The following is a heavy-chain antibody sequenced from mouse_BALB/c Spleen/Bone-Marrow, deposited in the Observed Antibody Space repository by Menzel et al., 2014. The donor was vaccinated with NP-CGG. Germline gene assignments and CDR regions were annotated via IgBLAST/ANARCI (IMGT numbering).Heavy chain of an antibody. CDR2: IYPGDGDT. V-gene: IGHV1-87*01. Sequence: VHLVESGAELARPGASVKLSCKASGYTFTSYWMQWVKQRPGQGLEWIGAIYPGDGDTRYTQKFKGKATLTADKSSSTAYMQLSSLASEDSAVYYRARRRREYYFDYWGQGTTLTVSS. J-gene: IGHJ2*01. CDR3: ARRRREYYFDY. D-gene: IGHD2-12*01. CDR1: GYTFTSYW.